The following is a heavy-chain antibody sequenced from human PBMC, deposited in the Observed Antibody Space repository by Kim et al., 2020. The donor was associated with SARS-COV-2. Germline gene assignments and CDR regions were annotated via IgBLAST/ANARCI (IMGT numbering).Heavy chain of an antibody. CDR2: INHSGST. CDR3: ARTIATTVRGGRNAFDI. CDR1: GGSFSGYY. D-gene: IGHD3-10*01. V-gene: IGHV4-34*01. J-gene: IGHJ3*02. Sequence: SETLSLTCAVYGGSFSGYYWSWIRQPPGKGLEWIGEINHSGSTNYNPSLKSRVTISVDTSKNQISLKLSSVPAADTAAYYCARTIATTVRGGRNAFDIWG.